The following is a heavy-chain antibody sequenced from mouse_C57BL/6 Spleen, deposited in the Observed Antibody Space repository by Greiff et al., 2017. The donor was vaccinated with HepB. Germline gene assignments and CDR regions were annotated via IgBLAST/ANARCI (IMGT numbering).Heavy chain of an antibody. J-gene: IGHJ2*01. CDR1: GYTFTSYW. V-gene: IGHV1-55*01. D-gene: IGHD1-1*01. CDR3: ARCDTTVVAVDY. Sequence: VQLQQPGAELVKPGASVKMSCKASGYTFTSYWITWVKQRPGQGLEWIGDIYPGSGSTNYNEKFKSKATLTVDTSSSTAYMQLSSLTSEDSAVYYCARCDTTVVAVDYWGQGTTLTVSS. CDR2: IYPGSGST.